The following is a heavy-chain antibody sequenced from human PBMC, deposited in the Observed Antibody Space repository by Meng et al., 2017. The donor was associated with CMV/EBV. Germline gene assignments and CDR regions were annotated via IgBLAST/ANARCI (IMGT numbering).Heavy chain of an antibody. Sequence: GESLKISCAASGFTFSSYWMSWARQAPGKGLEWVANIKQDGSEKYYVDSVKGRFTISRDNAKNSLYLQMNSLRAEDTAVYYCARDDCSGGSCSYGMDVWGQGTTVTVSS. CDR2: IKQDGSEK. V-gene: IGHV3-7*01. CDR3: ARDDCSGGSCSYGMDV. CDR1: GFTFSSYW. D-gene: IGHD2-15*01. J-gene: IGHJ6*02.